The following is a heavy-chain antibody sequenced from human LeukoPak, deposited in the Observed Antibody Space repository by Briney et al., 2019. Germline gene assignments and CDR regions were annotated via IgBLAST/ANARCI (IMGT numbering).Heavy chain of an antibody. CDR1: GYTFTSYG. V-gene: IGHV1-69*04. Sequence: AASVKVSCKASGYTFTSYGISWVRQAPGQGLEWMGRIIPILGIANYAQKFQGRVTITADRSTSTAYMELGSLRSEDTAVYYCARDLRVAFDIWGQGTMVTVSS. CDR2: IIPILGIA. J-gene: IGHJ3*02. D-gene: IGHD3-9*01. CDR3: ARDLRVAFDI.